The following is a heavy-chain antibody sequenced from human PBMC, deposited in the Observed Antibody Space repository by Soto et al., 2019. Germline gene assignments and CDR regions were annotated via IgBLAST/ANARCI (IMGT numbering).Heavy chain of an antibody. CDR1: GFTFSSYA. CDR3: XXXRXXXMXXXXXXXXVTWFDP. D-gene: IGHD5-18*01. CDR2: ISYDGSNK. J-gene: IGHJ5*02. Sequence: QVQLVESGGGVVQPGRSLRLSCAASGFTFSSYAMHWVRQAPGKGLEWVAVISYDGSNKYYADSVKGRFTISRDNSKNTLYLQMNSLRAEDTAVYYXXXXRXXXMXXXXXXXXVTWFDPWGQGTLVTVSS. V-gene: IGHV3-30-3*01.